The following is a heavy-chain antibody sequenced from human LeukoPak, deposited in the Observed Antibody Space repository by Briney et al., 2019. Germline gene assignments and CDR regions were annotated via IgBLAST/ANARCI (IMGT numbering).Heavy chain of an antibody. V-gene: IGHV4-61*02. Sequence: PSETLSLTCTVYGGAISSGTFYWSWIRQPAGEGLEWIGRIYTSGSTDYNPSLKSRVNIPIDTSKNQFSLKLGSVTAADTAVYYCARVNWNYCHWFDPWGQGTLVTVSS. J-gene: IGHJ5*02. D-gene: IGHD1-7*01. CDR1: GGAISSGTFY. CDR2: IYTSGST. CDR3: ARVNWNYCHWFDP.